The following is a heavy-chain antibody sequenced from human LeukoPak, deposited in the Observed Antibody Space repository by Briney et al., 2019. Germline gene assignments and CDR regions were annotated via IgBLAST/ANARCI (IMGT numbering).Heavy chain of an antibody. CDR1: GGSISSYY. V-gene: IGHV4-59*01. CDR3: ARNSSDPYSSSAKRYNWFDP. J-gene: IGHJ5*02. CDR2: IYYSGST. Sequence: SETLSLTCTVSGGSISSYYWSWIRQPPGKGLEWIGYIYYSGSTNYNPSLKSRVTISVDTSKNQFSLKVSSVTAADTAVYHCARNSSDPYSSSAKRYNWFDPWGQGTLVTVSS. D-gene: IGHD6-13*01.